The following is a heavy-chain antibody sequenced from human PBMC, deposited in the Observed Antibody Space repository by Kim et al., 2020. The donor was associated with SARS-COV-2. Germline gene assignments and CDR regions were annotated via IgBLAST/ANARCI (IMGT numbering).Heavy chain of an antibody. J-gene: IGHJ6*02. Sequence: SGSTNYNPSLKSRVTISVDTSKNQFSLKLSSVTAADTAVYYCASTYGMDVWGQGTTVTVSS. CDR2: SGST. V-gene: IGHV4-34*01. CDR3: ASTYGMDV.